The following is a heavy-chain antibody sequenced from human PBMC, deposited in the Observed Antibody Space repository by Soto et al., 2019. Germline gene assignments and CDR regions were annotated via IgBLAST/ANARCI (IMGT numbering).Heavy chain of an antibody. V-gene: IGHV3-21*01. CDR1: GFTFSSYS. CDR2: ISSSSSYI. Sequence: GSLRLSCAASGFTFSSYSVNWVRQAPGKGLEWVSSISSSSSYIYYADSVKGRFTISRDNAKNSLYLQMNSLRAEDTAVYYCARDPPTVTTYFDYWGQGTLVTVSS. CDR3: ARDPPTVTTYFDY. J-gene: IGHJ4*02. D-gene: IGHD4-17*01.